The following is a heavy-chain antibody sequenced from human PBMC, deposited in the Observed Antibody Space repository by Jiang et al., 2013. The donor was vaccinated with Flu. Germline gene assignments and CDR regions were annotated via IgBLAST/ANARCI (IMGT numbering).Heavy chain of an antibody. CDR3: ARREELIAPGPFDY. CDR2: INAGNGNT. V-gene: IGHV1-3*01. J-gene: IGHJ4*02. CDR1: GYTFTSYA. D-gene: IGHD5-24*01. Sequence: EVKKPGASVKVSCKASGYTFTSYAMHWVRQAPGQRLEWMGWINAGNGNTKYSQKFQGRVTITRDTSASTAYMELSSLRSEDTAVYYCARREELIAPGPFDYWGQGTLVTVSS.